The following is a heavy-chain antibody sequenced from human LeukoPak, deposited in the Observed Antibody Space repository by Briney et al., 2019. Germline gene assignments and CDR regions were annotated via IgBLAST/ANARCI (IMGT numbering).Heavy chain of an antibody. CDR2: IYYSGTT. CDR3: AKVPRGRIAVAGVDY. Sequence: SETLSLTCTVSGGSISSYYWSWIRQPPGKGLEWIGYIYYSGTTNYNPSLRSRVTISLDTSKNQFSLKLSSVTAADTAVYYCAKVPRGRIAVAGVDYWGQGTLVTVSS. D-gene: IGHD6-19*01. CDR1: GGSISSYY. V-gene: IGHV4-59*01. J-gene: IGHJ4*02.